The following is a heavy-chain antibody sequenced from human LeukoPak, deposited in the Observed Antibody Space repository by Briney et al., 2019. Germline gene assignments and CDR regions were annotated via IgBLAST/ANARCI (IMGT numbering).Heavy chain of an antibody. Sequence: SETLSLTCTVSGYSISSISYYWGWIRQPPGKGLEWIGSIYYSGSTYYNPSLKSRVTISVDTSKNQFSLKVSSVTAADTAVYYCARVSQYYYDSSGYYGRFDYWGQGTLVTVSS. CDR2: IYYSGST. D-gene: IGHD3-22*01. CDR3: ARVSQYYYDSSGYYGRFDY. V-gene: IGHV4-39*07. J-gene: IGHJ4*02. CDR1: GYSISSISYY.